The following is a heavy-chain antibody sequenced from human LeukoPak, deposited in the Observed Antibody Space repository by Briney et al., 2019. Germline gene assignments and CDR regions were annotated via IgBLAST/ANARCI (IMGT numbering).Heavy chain of an antibody. Sequence: GASVKVSCKASGYTFTSYGISWVRQAPGQGLEWMGWISAYNGNTNYAQKLQGRVTMTTDTSTSTAYMELRSLRPDDTAVYYCARGLASGYGSGSYSDYWGQGTLVTVSS. CDR3: ARGLASGYGSGSYSDY. CDR1: GYTFTSYG. V-gene: IGHV1-18*04. J-gene: IGHJ4*02. CDR2: ISAYNGNT. D-gene: IGHD3-10*01.